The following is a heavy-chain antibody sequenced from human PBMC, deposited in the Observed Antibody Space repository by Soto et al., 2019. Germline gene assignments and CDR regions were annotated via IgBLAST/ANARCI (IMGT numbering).Heavy chain of an antibody. CDR1: GFTFSVHY. D-gene: IGHD1-1*01. J-gene: IGHJ6*02. CDR2: ISGDSNTV. V-gene: IGHV3-11*01. Sequence: KPGGSLRLSCEASGFTFSVHYMSFVLHAPGKAPEWLSHISGDSNTVYYADSVKGRFTISRDNARKSLFLQMDNLRAEDTALYYCARDRQPSSYIGLDVWGHGTTVTVSS. CDR3: ARDRQPSSYIGLDV.